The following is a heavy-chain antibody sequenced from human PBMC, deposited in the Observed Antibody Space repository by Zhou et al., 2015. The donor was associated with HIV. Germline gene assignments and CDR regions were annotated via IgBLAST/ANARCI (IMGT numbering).Heavy chain of an antibody. CDR1: GFVFSTYV. V-gene: IGHV3-74*02. D-gene: IGHD3-3*02. CDR2: ISSDGSST. J-gene: IGHJ2*01. Sequence: VQLEESGGALVQPGGSLRLSCGGSGFVFSTYVMHWVRQVPGKGLIWVSRISSDGSSTDYADSVKGRFTISRDNAKSTLYLQMDSLRAEDTAVYYCARDPTPAFRGWYFDLWGRGTLITVSS. CDR3: ARDPTPAFRGWYFDL.